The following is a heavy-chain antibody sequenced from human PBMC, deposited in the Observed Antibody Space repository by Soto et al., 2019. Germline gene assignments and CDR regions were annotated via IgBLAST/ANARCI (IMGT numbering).Heavy chain of an antibody. V-gene: IGHV4-59*08. CDR2: IYYSGST. D-gene: IGHD1-26*01. CDR1: GGSISSYY. Sequence: SETLSLTCTVSGGSISSYYWSWIRQPPGKGLEWIGYIYYSGSTNYNPSLKSRVTISVDTSKNQFSLKLSSVTAADTAVYYCARKWNYFGYWGQGTLVTVSS. J-gene: IGHJ4*02. CDR3: ARKWNYFGY.